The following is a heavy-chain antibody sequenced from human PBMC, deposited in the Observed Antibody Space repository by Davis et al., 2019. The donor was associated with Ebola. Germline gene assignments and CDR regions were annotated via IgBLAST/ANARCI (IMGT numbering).Heavy chain of an antibody. V-gene: IGHV4-59*08. D-gene: IGHD5-18*01. J-gene: IGHJ3*02. CDR3: ARHLYSYDAFDI. CDR2: IYYSGST. Sequence: SETLSLTCAVSGGSISSSNWWSWIRQPPGKGLEWIGYIYYSGSTNYNPSLKSRVTISVDTSKNQFSLKLSSVTAADTAVYYCARHLYSYDAFDIWGQGTMVTVSS. CDR1: GGSISSSNW.